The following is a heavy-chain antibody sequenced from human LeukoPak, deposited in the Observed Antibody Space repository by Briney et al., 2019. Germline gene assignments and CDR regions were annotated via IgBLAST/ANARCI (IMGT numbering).Heavy chain of an antibody. Sequence: ASVKVSCKASGYTFTAYSMHWVRQAPGQGLEWMGWINPNSGGTNYAQKFQGRVTMTRDTSITTAYMELSRLRSDDTAVYYCVRVAQWDSVRSSGNHFDYWGQGTLVTVSS. V-gene: IGHV1-2*02. D-gene: IGHD3-10*01. CDR3: VRVAQWDSVRSSGNHFDY. CDR2: INPNSGGT. CDR1: GYTFTAYS. J-gene: IGHJ4*02.